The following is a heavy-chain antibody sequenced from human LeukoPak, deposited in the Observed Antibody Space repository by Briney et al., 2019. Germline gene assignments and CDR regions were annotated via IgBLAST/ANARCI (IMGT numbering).Heavy chain of an antibody. V-gene: IGHV3-48*03. J-gene: IGHJ4*02. D-gene: IGHD4-17*01. CDR2: ISSSGSTI. Sequence: GGSLRLSCAASGFTFSSYEMNWVRQAPGKGLEWVSYISSSGSTIYYADSVKGRFTISRDNAKNSLYLQMNSLRAEDTAVYYCARDDYGEKFDYWGQGTLVTVSS. CDR1: GFTFSSYE. CDR3: ARDDYGEKFDY.